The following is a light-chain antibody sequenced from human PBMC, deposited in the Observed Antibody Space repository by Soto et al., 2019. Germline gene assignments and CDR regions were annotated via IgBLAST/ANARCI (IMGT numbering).Light chain of an antibody. CDR1: QSVSSN. Sequence: EIVLTKAPSTLCLSPGEGATLSCRASQSVSSNLAWYQQKPGQPPRLLIYGASTRATGIPARFSGSGSGTDFTLTIIRLEPEEFAVYYCQQYGSSLTFGGGTKVDIK. CDR2: GAS. V-gene: IGKV3-20*01. CDR3: QQYGSSLT. J-gene: IGKJ4*01.